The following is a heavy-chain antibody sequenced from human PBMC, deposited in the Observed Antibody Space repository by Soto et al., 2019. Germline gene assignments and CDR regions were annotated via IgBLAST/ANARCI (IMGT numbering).Heavy chain of an antibody. CDR1: GGTFNRQA. J-gene: IGHJ5*02. V-gene: IGHV1-69*12. CDR2: FIPIFGTT. Sequence: QVVQSGAEVKKPGSSVKVSCKASGGTFNRQAFSWVRQAPGQGLEWMGGFIPIFGTTDYSQKFQGRVTINADDATSTAYMELSRLTSDDTAVYYWARVDSSIFEGGEWFDPWGQGTLVTVSS. D-gene: IGHD3-16*01. CDR3: ARVDSSIFEGGEWFDP.